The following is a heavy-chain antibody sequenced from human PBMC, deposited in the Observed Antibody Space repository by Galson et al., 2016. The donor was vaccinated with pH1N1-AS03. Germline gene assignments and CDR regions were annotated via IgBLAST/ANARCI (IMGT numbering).Heavy chain of an antibody. D-gene: IGHD1-26*01. CDR1: GYLFTNYW. CDR3: ARHASPTILSYHFDS. CDR2: IYPSDSDA. V-gene: IGHV5-51*07. J-gene: IGHJ4*02. Sequence: QSGAEVKQPGESLKISCKASGYLFTNYWIAWVHQMPGKGLEWMGIIYPSDSDARYSPSFQGQVTFSADKSTSTAYLHLTTLKAADSAIYYCARHASPTILSYHFDSWGRGTLVTVSS.